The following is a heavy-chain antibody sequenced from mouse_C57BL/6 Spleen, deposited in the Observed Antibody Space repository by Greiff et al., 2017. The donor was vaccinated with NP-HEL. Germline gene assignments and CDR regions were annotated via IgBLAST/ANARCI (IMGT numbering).Heavy chain of an antibody. CDR2: IWRGGST. J-gene: IGHJ4*01. Sequence: QVHVKQSGPGLVQPSQSLSITCTVSGFSLTSYGVHWVRQSPGKGLEWLGVIWRGGSTDYNAAFMSRLSITKDNSKSQVFFKMNSLQADDTAIYYCAKKRDYSNYVNAMDYWGQGTSVTVSS. CDR3: AKKRDYSNYVNAMDY. V-gene: IGHV2-5*01. D-gene: IGHD2-5*01. CDR1: GFSLTSYG.